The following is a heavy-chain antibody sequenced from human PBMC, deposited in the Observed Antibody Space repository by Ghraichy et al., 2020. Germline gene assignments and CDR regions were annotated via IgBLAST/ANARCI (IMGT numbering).Heavy chain of an antibody. J-gene: IGHJ5*02. V-gene: IGHV3-48*02. CDR1: GFSFNTFS. Sequence: GGSLRLSCAASGFSFNTFSMNWVRQSPVKGLEWVSYISGRGSAIYYADSVKGRFTISRDNANNSLFLQMNSLRDEDTAVYYCARSFGTIGTGGRFDPWGQRTRVTVCS. CDR3: ARSFGTIGTGGRFDP. CDR2: ISGRGSAI. D-gene: IGHD1-1*01.